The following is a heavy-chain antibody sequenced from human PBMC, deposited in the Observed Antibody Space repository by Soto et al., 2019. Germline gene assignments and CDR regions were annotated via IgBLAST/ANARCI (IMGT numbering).Heavy chain of an antibody. V-gene: IGHV4-59*01. CDR3: ASRDYNDAFDI. CDR2: IFYSGNT. CDR1: GASISSYY. J-gene: IGHJ3*02. Sequence: QVQLQESGPGLVKPSETLSLTCTVSGASISSYYWSWIRQPPGKGLEWIGYIFYSGNTNYNPSLQSRVTISADTSKNQFSLKLNSVTAADTAVYYCASRDYNDAFDIWGQGTVVTVSS. D-gene: IGHD4-4*01.